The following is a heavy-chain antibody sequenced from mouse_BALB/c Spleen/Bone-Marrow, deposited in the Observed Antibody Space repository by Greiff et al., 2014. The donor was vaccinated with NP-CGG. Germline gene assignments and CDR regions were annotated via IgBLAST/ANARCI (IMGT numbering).Heavy chain of an antibody. D-gene: IGHD2-3*01. CDR3: ARGLLQYYYAMDY. V-gene: IGHV14-3*02. J-gene: IGHJ4*01. Sequence: VQLKQSGAELAKPGASVKLSCTASGFNIKDTYMHWVKQRPEQGLEWIGRIDPANGNTKYDPKFQGKATITADTSSNTAYLQLSSLTSEDTAVYYCARGLLQYYYAMDYWGQGTSVTVSS. CDR2: IDPANGNT. CDR1: GFNIKDTY.